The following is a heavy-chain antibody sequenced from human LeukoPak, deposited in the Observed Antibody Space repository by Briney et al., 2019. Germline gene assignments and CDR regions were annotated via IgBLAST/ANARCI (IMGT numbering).Heavy chain of an antibody. V-gene: IGHV4-39*01. CDR3: ARQRGGWPDY. CDR2: IYYSGST. Sequence: SETLSLTCTVSGGSISSSSYYWGWIRQPPGKGLEWIGSIYYSGSTYYNPSLKGRVTISVDTSKNQFSLKLSSVTAADTAVYYCARQRGGWPDYWGQGTLVTVSS. J-gene: IGHJ4*02. D-gene: IGHD6-19*01. CDR1: GGSISSSSYY.